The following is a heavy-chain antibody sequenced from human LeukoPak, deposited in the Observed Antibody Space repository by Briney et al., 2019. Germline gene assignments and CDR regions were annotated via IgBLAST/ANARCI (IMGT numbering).Heavy chain of an antibody. CDR2: INYDGSLT. V-gene: IGHV3-74*01. Sequence: GGSLRLSCAASGFSLTNYGMHWVRQSPGRGLVWVSHINYDGSLTNYADSVKGRFTISRDIAKNTVYLQMNSLGAEDTATYYCSRDVFSLGDSWGQGTLVTVSS. CDR3: SRDVFSLGDS. J-gene: IGHJ4*02. CDR1: GFSLTNYG. D-gene: IGHD2/OR15-2a*01.